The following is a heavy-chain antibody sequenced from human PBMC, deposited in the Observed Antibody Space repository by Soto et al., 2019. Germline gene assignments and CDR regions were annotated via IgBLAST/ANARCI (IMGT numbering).Heavy chain of an antibody. CDR3: AKDQGYTYGPSDY. V-gene: IGHV3-30*18. D-gene: IGHD5-18*01. CDR1: GFTFSSYA. Sequence: QVQLVESGGGVVQPGRSLRLSCAASGFTFSSYAMHWVRQAPGKGLEWVAVISYDGSNEYYADSVKGRFTISRDNSKNTVYLQMNSLRAEDTAVYYCAKDQGYTYGPSDYWGQGTLVTVSS. CDR2: ISYDGSNE. J-gene: IGHJ4*02.